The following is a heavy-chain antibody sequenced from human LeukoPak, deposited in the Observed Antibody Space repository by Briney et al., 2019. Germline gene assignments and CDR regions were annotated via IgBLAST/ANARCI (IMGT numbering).Heavy chain of an antibody. CDR2: IASDGDT. CDR3: ANEAHRHLDLHN. V-gene: IGHV3-23*01. D-gene: IGHD5-24*01. CDR1: GFTLRHFA. J-gene: IGHJ4*02. Sequence: PGGSLRLSCAASGFTLRHFAMNWVRQAPGKGLEWVSSIASDGDTFYADAVKGRFTISRDISENTLHLQMNSLRADGTALYFCANEAHRHLDLHNWGQGTLVTVSA.